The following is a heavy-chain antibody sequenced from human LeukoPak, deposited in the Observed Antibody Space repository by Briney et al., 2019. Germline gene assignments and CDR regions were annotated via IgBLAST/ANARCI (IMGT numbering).Heavy chain of an antibody. CDR1: GYTFVNHG. CDR2: ISGYSDSS. V-gene: IGHV1-18*01. Sequence: ASVKVSCKASGYTFVNHGISWMRQAPGQGLEWLGWISGYSDSSHYGQSVQGRVMITTDESTGTAFMELSGLRSVDTAVYYCARVRGGIEVAGIRHYYYYMDVWGEGTTVTVSS. J-gene: IGHJ6*03. CDR3: ARVRGGIEVAGIRHYYYYMDV. D-gene: IGHD6-19*01.